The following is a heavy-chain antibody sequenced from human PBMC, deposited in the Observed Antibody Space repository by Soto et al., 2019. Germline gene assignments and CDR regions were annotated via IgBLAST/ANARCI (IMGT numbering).Heavy chain of an antibody. CDR2: IIPIFGTA. CDR3: EREVVAATGLGY. Sequence: QVQLVPSGAEVKKPGASVNVSCKASGGTFSSYAIRWVLHAPGQGLEWMGGIIPIFGTANYAQKFQGRVTITADQSTSTAYMELSSLRSEDTAVYYCEREVVAATGLGYWGQGTLVTVSS. V-gene: IGHV1-69*01. J-gene: IGHJ4*02. CDR1: GGTFSSYA. D-gene: IGHD2-15*01.